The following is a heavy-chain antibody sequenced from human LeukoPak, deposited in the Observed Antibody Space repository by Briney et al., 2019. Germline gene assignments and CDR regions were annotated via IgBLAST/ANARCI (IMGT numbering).Heavy chain of an antibody. CDR2: IYYSGST. J-gene: IGHJ4*02. V-gene: IGHV4-30-4*08. CDR3: ARTKYSSGWYVVRSGDPFDY. D-gene: IGHD6-19*01. Sequence: SETLSLTCTVSSGSISSGDYYWTWIRQPPGKGLEWIGYIYYSGSTYYNPSLKSRVTISVDTSKSQFSLKLSSVTAADTAVYYCARTKYSSGWYVVRSGDPFDYWGQGTLVTVSS. CDR1: SGSISSGDYY.